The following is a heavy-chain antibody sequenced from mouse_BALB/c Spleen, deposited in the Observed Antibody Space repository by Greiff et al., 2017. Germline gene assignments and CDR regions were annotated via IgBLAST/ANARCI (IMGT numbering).Heavy chain of an antibody. CDR3: TRNNYGSSPWFAY. CDR1: GYTFTSYY. V-gene: IGHV1S16*01. CDR2: INPSNGGT. J-gene: IGHJ3*01. Sequence: QVQLQQPGAGLVKPGASVKLSCKASGYTFTSYYMYWVQQGPGQGLEWIGGINPSNGGTNFNEKFKSKTTLTVDKSSITAYMQISSLTSEDSAVYYCTRNNYGSSPWFAYWGQGTLVTVSA. D-gene: IGHD1-1*01.